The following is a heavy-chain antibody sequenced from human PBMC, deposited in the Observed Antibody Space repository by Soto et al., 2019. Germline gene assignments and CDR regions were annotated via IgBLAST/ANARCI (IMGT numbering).Heavy chain of an antibody. V-gene: IGHV3-23*01. J-gene: IGHJ4*02. Sequence: EVQLLESGGGLVQPGGSLRLSCAASGFTFSSYAMNWVRQAPGKGLEWVSVISGNGGSTYYADSVKGRFTISRDHSKNTLSLQMNSLRAEDTAVYYCASRSRGWYFDYWGQGTLVTVSS. D-gene: IGHD6-19*01. CDR3: ASRSRGWYFDY. CDR1: GFTFSSYA. CDR2: ISGNGGST.